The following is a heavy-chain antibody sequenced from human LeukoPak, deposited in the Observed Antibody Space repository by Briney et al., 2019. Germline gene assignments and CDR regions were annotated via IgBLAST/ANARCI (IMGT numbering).Heavy chain of an antibody. D-gene: IGHD3-10*01. V-gene: IGHV3-7*03. Sequence: GGSLRLSCTASGVSFSGYYMSWVRQAPGKGLEWVANIKQDGSEKYYVDSVKGRFTISRDNSKYTLYLEVISLTAEDTAVYYCAKDDAWLRFGEWSQGTLVTVSS. CDR3: AKDDAWLRFGE. CDR1: GVSFSGYY. CDR2: IKQDGSEK. J-gene: IGHJ4*02.